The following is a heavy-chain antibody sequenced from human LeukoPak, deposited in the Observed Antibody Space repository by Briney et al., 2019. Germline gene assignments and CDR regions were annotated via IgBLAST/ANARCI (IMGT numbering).Heavy chain of an antibody. Sequence: SETLSLTCNVSGESISTYYWSWIRQPPGKGLDWIGHIYYSGSTDYNPSLMSRVTISVDTSKNQFSLRLSSVTAADTAVYYCARGGLRGYSYGQRFDYWGQGILVTVSS. CDR1: GESISTYY. J-gene: IGHJ4*02. V-gene: IGHV4-59*12. D-gene: IGHD5-18*01. CDR3: ARGGLRGYSYGQRFDY. CDR2: IYYSGST.